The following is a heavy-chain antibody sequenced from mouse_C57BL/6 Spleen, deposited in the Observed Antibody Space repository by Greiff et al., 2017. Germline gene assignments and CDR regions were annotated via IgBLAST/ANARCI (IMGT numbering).Heavy chain of an antibody. J-gene: IGHJ3*01. Sequence: EVQLQQSGAELGRPGASVKLSCTASGFNIKDDYMHWVKQRPEQGLEWIGWIDPENGDTEYASKFQGKATITADTSSNTAYLQLSSLTSEDTAIYYCTTRRWFAYWGQGTLVTVSA. V-gene: IGHV14-4*01. CDR3: TTRRWFAY. CDR1: GFNIKDDY. CDR2: IDPENGDT.